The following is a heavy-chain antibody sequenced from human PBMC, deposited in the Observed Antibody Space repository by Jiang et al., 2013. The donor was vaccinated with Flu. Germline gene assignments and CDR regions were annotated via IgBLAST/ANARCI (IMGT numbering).Heavy chain of an antibody. CDR1: GGSISSYY. CDR2: IYYSGST. Sequence: GPGLVKPSETLSLTCTVSGGSISSYYWSWIRQPPGEGLEWIGYIYYSGSTNYNPSLKSRVTISVDTSRNQFSLKLSSVTAADTAVYYCARMTTVVPNLDYWGQGTLVTVSS. D-gene: IGHD4-23*01. J-gene: IGHJ4*02. CDR3: ARMTTVVPNLDY. V-gene: IGHV4-59*01.